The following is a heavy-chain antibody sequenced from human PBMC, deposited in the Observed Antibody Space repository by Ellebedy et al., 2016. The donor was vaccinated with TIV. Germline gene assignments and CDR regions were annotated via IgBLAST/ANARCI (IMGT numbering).Heavy chain of an antibody. CDR2: LYSGGNT. V-gene: IGHV3-66*01. CDR3: ARDGTVTTPTYFDY. J-gene: IGHJ4*02. Sequence: GESLKISCAASGLTVSSNYMSWVRQAPGKGLEWVSILYSGGNTYYADSVQGRFTISRHNSKNTLYLQMNSLRVEDTAVYYCARDGTVTTPTYFDYWGQGTLVTVSS. CDR1: GLTVSSNY. D-gene: IGHD4-11*01.